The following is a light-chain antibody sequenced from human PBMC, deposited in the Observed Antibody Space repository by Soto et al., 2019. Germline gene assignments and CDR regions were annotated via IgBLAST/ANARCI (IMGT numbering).Light chain of an antibody. CDR2: DAS. J-gene: IGKJ5*01. Sequence: EIVLTQSPATLSLSPGERATLSCRASQSVGTSLAWYQQKPGQPPRLLISDASDRATGIPAKFSGGGSGTDFNITISSLDPEDSAVYYCQQYGSPPITFGQGTRLEIK. CDR1: QSVGTS. V-gene: IGKV3-11*01. CDR3: QQYGSPPIT.